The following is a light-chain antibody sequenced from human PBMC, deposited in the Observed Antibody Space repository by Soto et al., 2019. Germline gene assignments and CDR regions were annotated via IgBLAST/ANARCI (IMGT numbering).Light chain of an antibody. J-gene: IGLJ2*01. CDR1: SGRIASNY. Sequence: NFMLTQPHSVSESPGKTVTISCTRSSGRIASNYVQWYQQRPGSAPTTVIYEDNQRPSGVPDRFSGSIDSSSNSASLTISGLKTEDEADYYCQSYDSSNLLVVFGGGTKLTVL. V-gene: IGLV6-57*04. CDR2: EDN. CDR3: QSYDSSNLLVV.